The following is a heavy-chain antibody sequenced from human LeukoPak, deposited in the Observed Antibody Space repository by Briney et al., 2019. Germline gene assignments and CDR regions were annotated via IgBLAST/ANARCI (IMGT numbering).Heavy chain of an antibody. CDR2: ISVNNGNT. Sequence: ASVKVSGKASGYTFINYDISWVRQAPGQGLEWMGWISVNNGNTNNAQNLQDRVTMTTDTSTSTAYMELRSLRSDDTAVYYCARARGHWNYDFWGQGTLVTVSS. J-gene: IGHJ4*02. CDR1: GYTFINYD. CDR3: ARARGHWNYDF. V-gene: IGHV1-18*04. D-gene: IGHD1-7*01.